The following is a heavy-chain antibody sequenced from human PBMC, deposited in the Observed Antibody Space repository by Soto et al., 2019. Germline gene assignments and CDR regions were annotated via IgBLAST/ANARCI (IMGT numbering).Heavy chain of an antibody. J-gene: IGHJ4*02. CDR1: GFTFSDYA. V-gene: IGHV3-30*03. CDR2: ISYEGSEK. Sequence: QVHLEESGGRVVQPGTSLRLSCAASGFTFSDYAMHWIRQPPGKGLEWVAIISYEGSEKYYSDSVKGRFTISRDNSKNTVYLQMNSVRGDDTAVYYCARTCYDFWSGFSDWGQGALVTVSS. D-gene: IGHD3-3*01. CDR3: ARTCYDFWSGFSD.